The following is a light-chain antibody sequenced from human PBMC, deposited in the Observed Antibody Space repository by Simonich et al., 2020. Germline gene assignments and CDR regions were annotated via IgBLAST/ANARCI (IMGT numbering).Light chain of an antibody. CDR1: SSDVGSYDY. Sequence: QSALIQPPSVSGSPGQSVTISCTGTSSDVGSYDYVSWYQQHPGKAPKLMIYEVSKRPSGVPDRFSGSKSGNTASLTISGLQAEDEADYYCCSYAGSYTWVFGGGTKLTVL. V-gene: IGLV2-11*01. CDR3: CSYAGSYTWV. J-gene: IGLJ3*02. CDR2: EVS.